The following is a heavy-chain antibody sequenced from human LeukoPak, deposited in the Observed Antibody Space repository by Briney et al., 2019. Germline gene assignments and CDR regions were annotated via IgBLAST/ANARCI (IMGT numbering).Heavy chain of an antibody. Sequence: NPGGSLRLSCAASGFTFSSYSMNWVRQAPGKGLEWVSSISSSSSYIYYADSVKGRFTISRDNAKNSLYLQMNSLRAEDTAVYYCARPSPGYYYGMDVWGQGTTVTVSS. CDR1: GFTFSSYS. CDR2: ISSSSSYI. CDR3: ARPSPGYYYGMDV. V-gene: IGHV3-21*01. J-gene: IGHJ6*02.